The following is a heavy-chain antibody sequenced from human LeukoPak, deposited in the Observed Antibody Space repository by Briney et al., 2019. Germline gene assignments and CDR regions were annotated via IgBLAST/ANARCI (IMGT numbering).Heavy chain of an antibody. J-gene: IGHJ6*03. CDR2: INHSGST. CDR3: ARRGGYDIDYYYYYMDV. Sequence: SETLSLTCAVYGGSFSGYYWSWIRQPPGKGLEWIGEINHSGSTNYNPSLKSRVTISVDTSKNQFPLKLSSVTAADTAVYYCARRGGYDIDYYYYYMDVWGKGTTVTVSS. D-gene: IGHD5-12*01. V-gene: IGHV4-34*01. CDR1: GGSFSGYY.